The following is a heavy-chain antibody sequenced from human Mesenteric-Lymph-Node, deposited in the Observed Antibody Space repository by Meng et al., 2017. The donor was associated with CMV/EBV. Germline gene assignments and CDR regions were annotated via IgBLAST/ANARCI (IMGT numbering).Heavy chain of an antibody. J-gene: IGHJ6*02. CDR2: INQDGSVK. Sequence: GGSLRLSCTASGFTFSNYWMSWVRQAPGKGLEWVANINQDGSVKYYVDSVKGRFTISRDNSKNALSLQMTSLRAEDTAVYYCARHTTVANNYYGLDVWGQGTAVTVSS. CDR3: ARHTTVANNYYGLDV. V-gene: IGHV3-7*01. CDR1: GFTFSNYW. D-gene: IGHD4-11*01.